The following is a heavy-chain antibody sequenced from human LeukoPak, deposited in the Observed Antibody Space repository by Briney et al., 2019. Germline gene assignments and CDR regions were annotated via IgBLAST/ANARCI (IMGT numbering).Heavy chain of an antibody. Sequence: GGSLRLSCAAAGFTFDTYPMNWVRQAPGRGLEWISYISSNRDTIYYAASVKGRFTISRDNARYSLYLQMNSLRDEDTAVYYCARGPGYGHYFDYWGQGALVTVSS. V-gene: IGHV3-48*02. CDR2: ISSNRDTI. J-gene: IGHJ4*02. CDR1: GFTFDTYP. CDR3: ARGPGYGHYFDY. D-gene: IGHD5-12*01.